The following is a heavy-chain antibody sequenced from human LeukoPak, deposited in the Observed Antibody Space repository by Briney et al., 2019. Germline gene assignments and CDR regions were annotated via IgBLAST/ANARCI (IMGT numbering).Heavy chain of an antibody. V-gene: IGHV1-8*01. CDR2: MNPNSGNT. J-gene: IGHJ4*02. CDR3: ARGWFTPYYFDY. D-gene: IGHD3-9*01. CDR1: GYTFTSYD. Sequence: ASVKVSCKASGYTFTSYDINWVRQATGQGLEWMGWMNPNSGNTGYAQKFQGRVTMTRNTSISTAYMELSSLRSDDTAVYYCARGWFTPYYFDYWGQGTLVTVSS.